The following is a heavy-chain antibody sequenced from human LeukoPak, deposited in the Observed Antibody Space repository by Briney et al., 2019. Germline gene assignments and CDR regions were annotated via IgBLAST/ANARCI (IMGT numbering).Heavy chain of an antibody. V-gene: IGHV3-30*02. Sequence: GGSLRLSCAASGFTFSSYGMHWVRQAPGKGLEWVAFIRYDGSNKYYADSVKGRFTISRDNSKNTLYLQMNSLRAEDTAVYYCAKEDHCSGGSCYLRGYFDYWGQGTLVTVSS. J-gene: IGHJ4*02. D-gene: IGHD2-15*01. CDR3: AKEDHCSGGSCYLRGYFDY. CDR2: IRYDGSNK. CDR1: GFTFSSYG.